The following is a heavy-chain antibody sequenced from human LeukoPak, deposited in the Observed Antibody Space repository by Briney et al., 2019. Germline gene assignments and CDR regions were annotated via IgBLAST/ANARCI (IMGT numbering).Heavy chain of an antibody. D-gene: IGHD2-2*01. J-gene: IGHJ2*01. CDR1: GFTLSNYW. CDR3: AFVCGMTFVDMPSPWYFRR. Sequence: PGGPLRHSCAASGFTLSNYWMSWVRQAPAKGLEWVANNNQDESETDYVDSLRGRFPISRDHAKNSLHLQTDGLRAYDTAGYYCAFVCGMTFVDMPSPWYFRRWGRGNLVTVSS. V-gene: IGHV3-7*01. CDR2: NNQDESET.